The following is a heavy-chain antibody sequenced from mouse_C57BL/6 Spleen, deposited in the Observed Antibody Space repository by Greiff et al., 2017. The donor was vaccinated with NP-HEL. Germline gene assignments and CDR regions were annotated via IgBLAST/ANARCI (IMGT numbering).Heavy chain of an antibody. Sequence: EVKLLESGAELVRPGASVKLSCTASGFNIKDYYMHWVKQRPEQGLEWIGRIDPEDGDTEYAPKFQGKATMTADTSSNTAYLQLSSLTSEDTAVYYCTSMVTTEWFAYWGQGTLVTVSA. CDR3: TSMVTTEWFAY. D-gene: IGHD2-2*01. CDR1: GFNIKDYY. J-gene: IGHJ3*01. CDR2: IDPEDGDT. V-gene: IGHV14-1*01.